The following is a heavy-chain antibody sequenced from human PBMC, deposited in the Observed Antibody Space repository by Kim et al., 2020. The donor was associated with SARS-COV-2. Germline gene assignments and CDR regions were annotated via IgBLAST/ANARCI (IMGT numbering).Heavy chain of an antibody. Sequence: GESLKISCKGSGYSFTSYWISWVRQMPGKGLEWMVRIDPSDSYTNYSPSFQGHVTISAGKSISTAYLQWSSLKASDTAMYYCARYLLHCTNGVCLYYFDYWGQGTLVTVSS. D-gene: IGHD2-8*01. CDR3: ARYLLHCTNGVCLYYFDY. V-gene: IGHV5-10-1*01. J-gene: IGHJ4*02. CDR2: IDPSDSYT. CDR1: GYSFTSYW.